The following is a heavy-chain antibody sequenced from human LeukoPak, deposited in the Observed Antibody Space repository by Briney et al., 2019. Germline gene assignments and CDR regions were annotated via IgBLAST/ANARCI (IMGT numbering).Heavy chain of an antibody. J-gene: IGHJ4*02. Sequence: GASVKVSCKASGYTFTCYYIHWVRQAPGQGLEWMGWINPNSGVTNYAQKFQGRVTMARDTSINTAYMELSRLRSDDTAVYYCATSVITQAYWGQGTLVTVSS. CDR2: INPNSGVT. D-gene: IGHD3-22*01. V-gene: IGHV1-2*02. CDR3: ATSVITQAY. CDR1: GYTFTCYY.